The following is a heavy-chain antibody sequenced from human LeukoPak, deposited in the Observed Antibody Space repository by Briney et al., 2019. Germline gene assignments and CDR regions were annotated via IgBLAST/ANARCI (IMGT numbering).Heavy chain of an antibody. V-gene: IGHV3-7*01. Sequence: GGSLRLSCAASGFTLSSYWMSWVRQAPGKGLEWVANIKQDGSEKYYVDSVKGRFTISRDNVKNSLYLQMNSLRAEDTAVYYCARCLPGQAEITMLQNWFDPWGQGTLVTVSS. J-gene: IGHJ5*02. CDR1: GFTLSSYW. CDR3: ARCLPGQAEITMLQNWFDP. CDR2: IKQDGSEK. D-gene: IGHD3-10*01.